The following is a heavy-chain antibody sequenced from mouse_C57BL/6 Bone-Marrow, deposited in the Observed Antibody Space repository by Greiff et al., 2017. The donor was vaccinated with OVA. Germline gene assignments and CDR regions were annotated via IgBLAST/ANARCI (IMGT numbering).Heavy chain of an antibody. CDR3: FRTLVASYAMDY. D-gene: IGHD1-1*01. Sequence: EVMLVESGGGLVQPKGSLKLSCAASGFSFNTYAMNWVRQAPGKGLEWVARIRSKSNNSATYYADSVKDRFPISRADSESMLYLQMHSFQTLDTSMYYCFRTLVASYAMDYWGQGTSVTVSS. J-gene: IGHJ4*01. CDR1: GFSFNTYA. CDR2: IRSKSNNSAT. V-gene: IGHV10-1*01.